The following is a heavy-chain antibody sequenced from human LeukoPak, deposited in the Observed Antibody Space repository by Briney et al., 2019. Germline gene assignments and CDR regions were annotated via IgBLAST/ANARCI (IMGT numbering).Heavy chain of an antibody. CDR1: GGSFSGYY. CDR3: ARVTITFGGVIVMGAFDI. D-gene: IGHD3-16*02. V-gene: IGHV4-34*01. Sequence: SETLSLTCAVYGGSFSGYYWSWIRQPPGKGLEWIGEINHSGSTNYNPSLKSRVTISVDTSKNQFSLKLSSVTAADTAVYYCARVTITFGGVIVMGAFDIWGQGTMVTVSS. CDR2: INHSGST. J-gene: IGHJ3*02.